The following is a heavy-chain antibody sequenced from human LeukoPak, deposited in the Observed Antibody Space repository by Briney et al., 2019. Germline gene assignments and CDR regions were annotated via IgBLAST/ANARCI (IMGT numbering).Heavy chain of an antibody. Sequence: GGSPRLSCAASGFTFSSYSMNWVRQAPGKGLEWVSSISSSSYIYYADSVKGRFTISRDNAKNSLYLQMNSLRAEDTAVYYCATHHCSSTSCYEVYYYYMDVWGKGTTVTVSS. CDR2: ISSSSYI. V-gene: IGHV3-21*01. CDR1: GFTFSSYS. CDR3: ATHHCSSTSCYEVYYYYMDV. D-gene: IGHD2-2*01. J-gene: IGHJ6*03.